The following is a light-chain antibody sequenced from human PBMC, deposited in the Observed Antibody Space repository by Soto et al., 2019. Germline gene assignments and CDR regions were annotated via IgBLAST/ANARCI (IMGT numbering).Light chain of an antibody. CDR3: QQYNDNWT. Sequence: DIQMTQSPSTLSASVGDRVTITCRASQSISSWLAWYQQKPGTAPKLLIYKASTLQSGVPSRFSGSGSGTEFTLTISSLQRDDSATYYCQQYNDNWTFGQGTKVEIK. J-gene: IGKJ1*01. CDR2: KAS. V-gene: IGKV1-5*03. CDR1: QSISSW.